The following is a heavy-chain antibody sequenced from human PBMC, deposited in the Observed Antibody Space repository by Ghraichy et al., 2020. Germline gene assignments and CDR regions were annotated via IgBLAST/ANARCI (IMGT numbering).Heavy chain of an antibody. CDR3: ARLWIIHSDIVATGNWFDP. CDR2: INHSGST. Sequence: SETLSLTCAVYGGSFSGYYWSWIRQPPGKGLEWIGEINHSGSTNYNPSLKSRVTISVDTSKNQFSLKLSSVTAADTAVYYCARLWIIHSDIVATGNWFDPWGQGTLVTVSS. V-gene: IGHV4-34*01. J-gene: IGHJ5*02. D-gene: IGHD5-12*01. CDR1: GGSFSGYY.